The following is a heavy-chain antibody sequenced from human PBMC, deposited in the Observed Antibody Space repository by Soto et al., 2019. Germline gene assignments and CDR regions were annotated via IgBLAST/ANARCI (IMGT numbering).Heavy chain of an antibody. D-gene: IGHD1-26*01. CDR1: RDTSTSYY. V-gene: IGHV1-46*01. J-gene: IGHJ5*02. CDR2: INPHGGST. CDR3: ARSSGGNFGIIIEGTNWFAP. Sequence: ASVKVSCKAPRDTSTSYYSNWLRQAPGQGLVWMGVINPHGGSTAYAQKFKGGVTLTRDTSASTVYMEVSSPTSEETAMYYCARSSGGNFGIIIEGTNWFAPWGQGTLVTVSS.